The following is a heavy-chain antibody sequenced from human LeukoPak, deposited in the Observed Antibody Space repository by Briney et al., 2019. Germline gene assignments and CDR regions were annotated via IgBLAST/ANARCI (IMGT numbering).Heavy chain of an antibody. CDR1: GFTFSSYW. J-gene: IGHJ6*02. CDR3: AKRMGGYCTSSSCYYGMEV. Sequence: GGSLRLSCAASGFTFSSYWMSWVRQAPGKGLEWVANIKQDGSEKYYVDSVKGRFTISRDNAKNSLYLQMNSLRAEDTAAYYCAKRMGGYCTSSSCYYGMEVWGQGTTVTVSS. CDR2: IKQDGSEK. D-gene: IGHD2-2*01. V-gene: IGHV3-7*05.